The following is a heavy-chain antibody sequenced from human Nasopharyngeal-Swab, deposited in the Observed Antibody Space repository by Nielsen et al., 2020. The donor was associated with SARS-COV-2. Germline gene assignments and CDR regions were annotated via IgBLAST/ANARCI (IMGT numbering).Heavy chain of an antibody. D-gene: IGHD2-2*01. CDR3: TSEPDIVVVPAANAFDY. V-gene: IGHV3-49*02. Sequence: VRHMPGEGLLRGGFIRSIAYGGPTEYAASVKGRLTISRDDSKSTAYLQMNSLKTEDTAVYYCTSEPDIVVVPAANAFDYWGQGTLVTVSS. CDR2: IRSIAYGGPT. J-gene: IGHJ4*02.